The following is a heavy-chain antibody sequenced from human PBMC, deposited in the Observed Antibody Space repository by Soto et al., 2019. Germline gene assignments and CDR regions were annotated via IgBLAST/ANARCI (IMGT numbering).Heavy chain of an antibody. J-gene: IGHJ4*02. Sequence: VQLVESGGGLVQPGWSLRLSCEASGFSFDDYAMHWVRQVPGKGLEWVSSISWNSGTIGYADSVKGRFTISRDNTKGSLHLEMNSPRTEDTAFDYCAKDKNEDYYFDYWGQGTLVTVSS. CDR3: AKDKNEDYYFDY. CDR1: GFSFDDYA. D-gene: IGHD1-1*01. V-gene: IGHV3-9*01. CDR2: ISWNSGTI.